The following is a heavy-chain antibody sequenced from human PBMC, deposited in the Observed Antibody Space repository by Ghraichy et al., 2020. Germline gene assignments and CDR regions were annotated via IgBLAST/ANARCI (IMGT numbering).Heavy chain of an antibody. V-gene: IGHV3-43*01. Sequence: GGSLRLSCAASGFEFDDYTMHWVRQAPGRGLESVARISWDGIYAYYVDSVKGRFTISRDNNKNSLYLQMNNLRIEDTGLYYCAKDDQGGSGSYLLDSWGQGTLVTVSS. J-gene: IGHJ4*02. CDR1: GFEFDDYT. CDR2: ISWDGIYA. D-gene: IGHD3-10*01. CDR3: AKDDQGGSGSYLLDS.